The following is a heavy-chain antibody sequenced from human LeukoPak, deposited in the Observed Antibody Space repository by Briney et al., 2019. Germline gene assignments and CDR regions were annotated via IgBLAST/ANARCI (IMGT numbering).Heavy chain of an antibody. Sequence: SQTLSLTCAISGDSVSSNSAGWNWIRQSPSRGLEWLGRTYYRSKWYNDYAVSVKSRITINPDTSKNQFSLQLNSVTPEDTAVYYCAMSLVSSWYFDYWGQGNLVTVSS. CDR3: AMSLVSSWYFDY. CDR1: GDSVSSNSAG. D-gene: IGHD6-13*01. J-gene: IGHJ4*02. V-gene: IGHV6-1*01. CDR2: TYYRSKWYN.